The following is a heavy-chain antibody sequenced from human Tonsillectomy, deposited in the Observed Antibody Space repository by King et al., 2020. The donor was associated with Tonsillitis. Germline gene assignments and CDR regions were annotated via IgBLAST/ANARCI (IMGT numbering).Heavy chain of an antibody. CDR1: GASISSGSYY. Sequence: LQLQESGPGLVKPSQTLSLTCTVSGASISSGSYYWSWIRQPAGKGLEWIGRMYTSGSTNYNPSLKSRVTMSVDTSKNQFSLRLSSVTAADTAVYYCAGIYCGGDCYSTYYYYYYYMDVGGKGTRVTVSS. D-gene: IGHD2-21*02. J-gene: IGHJ6*03. V-gene: IGHV4-61*02. CDR3: AGIYCGGDCYSTYYYYYYYMDV. CDR2: MYTSGST.